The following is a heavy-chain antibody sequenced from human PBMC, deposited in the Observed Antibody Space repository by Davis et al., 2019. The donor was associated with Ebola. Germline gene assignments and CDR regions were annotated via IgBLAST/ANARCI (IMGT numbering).Heavy chain of an antibody. Sequence: AASVKVSCKASGGTFSSYAISWVRQAPGQGLEWMGGIIPIFGTANYAQKFQGRVTITADKSTSTAYMELSSLRSEDTAVYYCARQEMATTYYYYYGMDVWGQGTTVTVSS. CDR2: IIPIFGTA. D-gene: IGHD5-24*01. V-gene: IGHV1-69*06. CDR3: ARQEMATTYYYYYGMDV. CDR1: GGTFSSYA. J-gene: IGHJ6*02.